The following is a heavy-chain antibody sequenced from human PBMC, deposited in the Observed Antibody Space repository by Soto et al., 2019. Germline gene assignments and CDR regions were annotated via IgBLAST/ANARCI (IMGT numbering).Heavy chain of an antibody. CDR2: ISYDGSNK. CDR1: RFTFSIYA. J-gene: IGHJ4*02. Sequence: TEGSLRLSCAASRFTFSIYAMHWVRQAPGKGLEWVAVISYDGSNKYYADSVKGRFTISRDNSKNTLYLQMNSLRAEDTAVYYCARDLYGYYYDSSGYYESDYWGQGT. CDR3: ARDLYGYYYDSSGYYESDY. D-gene: IGHD3-22*01. V-gene: IGHV3-30-3*01.